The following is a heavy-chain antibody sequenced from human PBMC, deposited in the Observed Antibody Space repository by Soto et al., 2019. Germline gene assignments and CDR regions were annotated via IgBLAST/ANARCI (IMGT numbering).Heavy chain of an antibody. CDR3: ARNMTVPVATGGIDY. J-gene: IGHJ4*02. Sequence: GGSLRLSCAASGFTFSTYGMSWVRQAPGKGLEWVSLISGSGDSTYYADSVRGRCSISRDNFKNTLFLQMSGLRVEDTAVYYCARNMTVPVATGGIDYWGQGTLVTVSS. CDR1: GFTFSTYG. CDR2: ISGSGDST. V-gene: IGHV3-23*01. D-gene: IGHD2-2*01.